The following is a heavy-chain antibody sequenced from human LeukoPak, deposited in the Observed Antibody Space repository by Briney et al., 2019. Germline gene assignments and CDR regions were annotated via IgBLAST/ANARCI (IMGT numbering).Heavy chain of an antibody. CDR2: INERGTDT. Sequence: GGSLRLSCTASGFTFSGHWIHWVRQPPGMGLVWVSRINERGTDTMYAESVKGRFTISRDNAKNTVYLQMNSLRAEDTAVYYCVRDETLWTLDWWGQGTLVSVSS. V-gene: IGHV3-74*03. CDR3: VRDETLWTLDW. J-gene: IGHJ4*02. CDR1: GFTFSGHW. D-gene: IGHD1-1*01.